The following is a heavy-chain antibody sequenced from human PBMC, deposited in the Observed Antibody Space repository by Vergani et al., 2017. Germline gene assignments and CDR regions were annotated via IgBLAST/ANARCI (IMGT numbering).Heavy chain of an antibody. CDR3: AREILTGYYTGSSWFDP. CDR1: GFTFSSYS. D-gene: IGHD3-9*01. J-gene: IGHJ5*02. CDR2: ISSSSSTI. V-gene: IGHV3-48*01. Sequence: EVHLEESGGGLVQPGGSLRLSCAASGFTFSSYSMNWVRQAPGKGLEWVSYISSSSSTIYYADSVKGRFTISRDNAKNSLYLQMNSLRAEDTAVYYCAREILTGYYTGSSWFDPWGQGTLVTVSS.